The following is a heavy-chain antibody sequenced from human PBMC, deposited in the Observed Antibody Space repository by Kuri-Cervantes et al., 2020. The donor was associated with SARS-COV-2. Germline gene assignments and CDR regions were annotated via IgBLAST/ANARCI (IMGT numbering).Heavy chain of an antibody. CDR2: IYYSGST. J-gene: IGHJ3*02. D-gene: IGHD3-16*01. Sequence: GSLRLSCTVSRGSLTSYYWSWIRQPPGKGLEWVGYIYYSGSTNYNPSLKSRVTISVDTSKNQFSLKLSSVTAADTAVYYCARLNYGAFDIWGQGTMVTVSS. CDR1: RGSLTSYY. V-gene: IGHV4-59*01. CDR3: ARLNYGAFDI.